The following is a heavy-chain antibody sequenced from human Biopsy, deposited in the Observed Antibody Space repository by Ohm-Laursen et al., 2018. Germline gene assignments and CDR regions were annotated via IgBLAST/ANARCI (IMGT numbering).Heavy chain of an antibody. CDR3: ARDWSSGRYLEY. D-gene: IGHD3-10*01. CDR1: GGSLSSGSYF. CDR2: IHNSGNT. Sequence: PSETLSLTCTVSGGSLSSGSYFWTWIRQHLEKGLEWIGYIHNSGNTYYNPSLKSRVMISIDVSKDQFSLKLSSVTAADTAVYYCARDWSSGRYLEYWGQGSQVTVSS. V-gene: IGHV4-31*02. J-gene: IGHJ4*02.